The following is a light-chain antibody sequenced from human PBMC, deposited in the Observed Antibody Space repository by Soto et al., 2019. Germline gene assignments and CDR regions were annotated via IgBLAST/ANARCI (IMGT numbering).Light chain of an antibody. V-gene: IGLV2-14*01. CDR3: SSYTTSNSFIL. Sequence: QSALTQPASVSGSPGQSITISCTGTSSDIGNYDFVSWYQQVPGTAPKAMIYEVSSRPSGVSNRFSGSKSGNTASLTISWLQAEDEAYYYCSSYTTSNSFILVGGGTKLTVL. J-gene: IGLJ2*01. CDR2: EVS. CDR1: SSDIGNYDF.